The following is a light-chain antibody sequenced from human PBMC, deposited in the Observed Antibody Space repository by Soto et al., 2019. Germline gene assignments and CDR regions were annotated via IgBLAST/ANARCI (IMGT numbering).Light chain of an antibody. CDR3: FLSYGDVLRWV. CDR1: TGAVTSRHY. V-gene: IGLV7-46*01. J-gene: IGLJ3*02. Sequence: QTVVIQEPSLTVSPGGTVTLTCGSSTGAVTSRHYAYWIQQRPGQVPTTLIYDTTNKHSWTPARFSGSLLGGRAALTLSGAQPEDEADYYCFLSYGDVLRWVFGGGTKVTVL. CDR2: DTT.